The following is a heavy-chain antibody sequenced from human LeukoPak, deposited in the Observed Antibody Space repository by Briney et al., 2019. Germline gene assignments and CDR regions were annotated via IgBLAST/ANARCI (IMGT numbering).Heavy chain of an antibody. J-gene: IGHJ4*02. CDR2: ISYDGSNK. CDR1: GFAFSSYG. CDR3: AKRSAESSGYFDY. V-gene: IGHV3-30*18. Sequence: HPGGSLRLSCAASGFAFSSYGMHWVRQAPGKGLEWVAVISYDGSNKYYADSVKGRFTISRDNSKNTLYLQVNSLRPEDTAVYYCAKRSAESSGYFDYWGQGTLVTVSS. D-gene: IGHD6-19*01.